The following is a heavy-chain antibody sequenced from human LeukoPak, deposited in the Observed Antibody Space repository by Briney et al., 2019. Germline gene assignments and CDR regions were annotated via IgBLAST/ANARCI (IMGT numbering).Heavy chain of an antibody. J-gene: IGHJ4*02. Sequence: GGSLRLSCAASGFILSDSAVHWVRQASGKGLEWVGRIRSKESTFATAYAASVKGRFTISRDDSRNTAYLQMNSLKTEDTAVYYCTRNAELERRGEFDYWGQGTLVTVSS. CDR1: GFILSDSA. CDR3: TRNAELERRGEFDY. V-gene: IGHV3-73*01. CDR2: IRSKESTFAT. D-gene: IGHD1-1*01.